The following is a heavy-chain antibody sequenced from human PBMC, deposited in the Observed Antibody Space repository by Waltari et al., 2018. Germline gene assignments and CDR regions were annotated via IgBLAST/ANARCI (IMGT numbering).Heavy chain of an antibody. D-gene: IGHD3-10*01. CDR3: VRRGEGTMVYNDAFDF. CDR1: GGSVNSREW. J-gene: IGHJ3*01. CDR2: VYHSGNT. Sequence: QVQLQESGPGLVKPSGTLSLICSVSGGSVNSREWWTWVRQPPGKGRGWVGEVYHSGNTKNTPSHKNRVTISVDKTKNQFSLKLTSVTAADTAVYYCVRRGEGTMVYNDAFDFWGLGTKVTVSS. V-gene: IGHV4-4*02.